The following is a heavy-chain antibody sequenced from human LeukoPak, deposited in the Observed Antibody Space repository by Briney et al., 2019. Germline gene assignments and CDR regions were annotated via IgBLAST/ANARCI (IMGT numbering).Heavy chain of an antibody. Sequence: PGWSLRLSCAASRFTFSDAWMNWLRQAPGKGREWVGRIRSKTDGGTTDYAAPVQGRFTISRDDSKNTLYLQMNSLKTEDTAVYYCTTDGGVYYGSGRYGVFDYWGLGTLVTVSS. CDR3: TTDGGVYYGSGRYGVFDY. J-gene: IGHJ4*02. D-gene: IGHD3-10*01. CDR1: RFTFSDAW. V-gene: IGHV3-15*01. CDR2: IRSKTDGGTT.